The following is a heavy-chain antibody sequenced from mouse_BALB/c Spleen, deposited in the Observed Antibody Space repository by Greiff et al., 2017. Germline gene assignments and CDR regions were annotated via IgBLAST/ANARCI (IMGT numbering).Heavy chain of an antibody. J-gene: IGHJ4*01. V-gene: IGHV5-9-4*01. D-gene: IGHD1-1*01. Sequence: EVKVVESGGGLVKPGGSLKLSCAASGFTFSSYAMSWVRQSPEKRLEWVAEISSGGSYTYYPDTVTGRFTISRDNAKNTLYLEMSSLRSEDTAMYYCARDQDYYKPPMDSWGQGNSVTASS. CDR3: ARDQDYYKPPMDS. CDR2: ISSGGSYT. CDR1: GFTFSSYA.